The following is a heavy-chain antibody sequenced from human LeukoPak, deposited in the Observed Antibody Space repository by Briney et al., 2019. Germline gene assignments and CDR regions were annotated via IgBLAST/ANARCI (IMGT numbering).Heavy chain of an antibody. Sequence: PSETLSLTCAGSGGSISSGGYSWSWIRQPPGKGLEWIGYIYYSGSTYYNPSLKSRVTISVDTSKNQFSLKLSSVTAADTAVYYCARVRNYDSSGYYLLDYWGQGTLVTVSS. CDR2: IYYSGST. J-gene: IGHJ4*02. D-gene: IGHD3-22*01. CDR3: ARVRNYDSSGYYLLDY. V-gene: IGHV4-30-4*07. CDR1: GGSISSGGYS.